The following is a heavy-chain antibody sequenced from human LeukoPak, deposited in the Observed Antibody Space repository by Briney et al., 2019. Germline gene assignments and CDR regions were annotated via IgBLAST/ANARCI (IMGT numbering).Heavy chain of an antibody. V-gene: IGHV1-2*02. CDR3: ARPTLDCCYTGTTDYYYMDV. D-gene: IGHD2-2*02. CDR1: GYTFTGYY. J-gene: IGHJ6*03. CDR2: INPNSGGT. Sequence: GASVKVSCKASGYTFTGYYMHWVRQAPGQGLEWMGWINPNSGGTNYAQKFQGRVTMTRDTSSSTAYMELSRLRSDDTAVYYCARPTLDCCYTGTTDYYYMDVWGKGTTVTVSS.